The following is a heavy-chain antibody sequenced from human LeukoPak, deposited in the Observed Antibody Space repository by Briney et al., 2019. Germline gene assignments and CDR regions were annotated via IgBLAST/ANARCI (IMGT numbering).Heavy chain of an antibody. J-gene: IGHJ4*02. D-gene: IGHD6-6*01. CDR1: GASITTYY. CDR2: IYNSGST. V-gene: IGHV4-59*01. CDR3: AREYSTSSEGDYFDY. Sequence: PETLSLTCTVSGASITTYYWTWIRQPPGKGLEWIGYIYNSGSTNYNPSLKSRVTISLDTSRNQFSLRLSSVTAADTAVYFCAREYSTSSEGDYFDYWGQGSLVTVSS.